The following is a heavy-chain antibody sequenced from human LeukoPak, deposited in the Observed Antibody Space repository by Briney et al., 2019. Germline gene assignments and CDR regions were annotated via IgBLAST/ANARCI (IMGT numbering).Heavy chain of an antibody. CDR2: ISGSGGST. J-gene: IGHJ4*02. Sequence: PGGSLRLSCAASGFTFSSYGMSWVRQAQGKGLEWVSGISGSGGSTYYADSVKGRFTVPRDNSKNTLYSQMNSLRAEDTATYYCVKGVGYTGYANFDYWGQGTLVTVSS. V-gene: IGHV3-23*01. CDR3: VKGVGYTGYANFDY. CDR1: GFTFSSYG. D-gene: IGHD5-12*01.